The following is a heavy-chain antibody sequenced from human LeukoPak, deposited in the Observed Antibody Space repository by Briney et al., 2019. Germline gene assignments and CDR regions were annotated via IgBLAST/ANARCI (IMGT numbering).Heavy chain of an antibody. Sequence: ASVKVSCKASGYTFTSYYMHWVRQAPGQGLEWMGIINPSGGTTTYARKFQGRVTMTRDTSTSTVYLELRSLRSEDTAVYYCARSGRGYSYGIDCWGQGTLITVSS. CDR1: GYTFTSYY. D-gene: IGHD5-18*01. CDR3: ARSGRGYSYGIDC. J-gene: IGHJ4*02. V-gene: IGHV1-46*01. CDR2: INPSGGTT.